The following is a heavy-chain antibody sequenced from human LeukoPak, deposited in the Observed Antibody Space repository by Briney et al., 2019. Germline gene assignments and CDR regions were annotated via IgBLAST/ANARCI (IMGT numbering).Heavy chain of an antibody. V-gene: IGHV3-30*18. J-gene: IGHJ4*02. CDR1: VFTFSSYG. CDR2: ISYDGSNK. D-gene: IGHD1-26*01. CDR3: AKIVGATPADPADY. Sequence: GGSLRLSCAASVFTFSSYGMHWVRQAPRKGLEWVAVISYDGSNKYYADSVKRRFTISRDNSKNTLYLQMNSLRAEDTAVYYCAKIVGATPADPADYWGQGTLVTVSS.